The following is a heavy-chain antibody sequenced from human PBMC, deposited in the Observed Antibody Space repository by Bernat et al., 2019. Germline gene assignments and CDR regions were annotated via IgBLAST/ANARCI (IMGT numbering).Heavy chain of an antibody. CDR1: GFTFSSHG. D-gene: IGHD6-13*01. CDR2: IWYDGGNK. V-gene: IGHV3-33*01. J-gene: IGHJ4*02. CDR3: ARDLGGAAADAFDD. Sequence: QVQLVESGGGVVQPGRSLRLSCAASGFTFSSHGMHWVRQAPGKGLEGVAVIWYDGGNKYYTDSMKGRFTTSRNNSKNTLYLQMNSLRAEDGAVYYCARDLGGAAADAFDDWGQGTLVTVS.